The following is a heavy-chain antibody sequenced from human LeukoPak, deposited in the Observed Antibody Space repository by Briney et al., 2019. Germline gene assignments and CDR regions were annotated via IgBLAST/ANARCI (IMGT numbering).Heavy chain of an antibody. D-gene: IGHD4-11*01. V-gene: IGHV4-59*01. Sequence: SETLSLTCTVSGGSIRSYYWSWIRQTPGKGLEWIGYVHYSGSTSYNPSLKSRVTISLDTSKNQFSLKLSSVTAADTAVYYCSRDVHYSTNFYCMDVWGKGTAVTVSS. CDR3: SRDVHYSTNFYCMDV. CDR1: GGSIRSYY. J-gene: IGHJ6*03. CDR2: VHYSGST.